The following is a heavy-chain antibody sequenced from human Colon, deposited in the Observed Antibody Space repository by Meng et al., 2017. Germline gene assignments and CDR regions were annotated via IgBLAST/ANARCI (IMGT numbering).Heavy chain of an antibody. J-gene: IGHJ4*02. CDR2: INHSGST. CDR3: ARGLIDY. CDR1: GGSLSGYY. V-gene: IGHV4-34*01. Sequence: QVPLQPWGAGLLKPSAPLSLTCAVYGGSLSGYYCSWNRQPPGKGLEWIGEINHSGSTNYNPSLKSRVTISVDTSKNQFSLKLSSVTAADTAMYYCARGLIDYWGQGTLVTVSS.